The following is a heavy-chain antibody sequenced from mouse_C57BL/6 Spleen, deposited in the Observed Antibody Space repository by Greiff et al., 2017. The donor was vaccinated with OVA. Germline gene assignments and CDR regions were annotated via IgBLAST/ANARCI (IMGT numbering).Heavy chain of an antibody. Sequence: QVQLKQSGPELVKPGASVKISCKASGYAFSSSWMNWVKQRPGKGLEWIGRIYPGDGDTNYNGKFKGKATLTADKSSSTAYMQLSSLTSEDSAVYFGARSKDYGSSREYFDVWGTGTTVTVSS. V-gene: IGHV1-82*01. D-gene: IGHD1-1*01. CDR3: ARSKDYGSSREYFDV. J-gene: IGHJ1*03. CDR1: GYAFSSSW. CDR2: IYPGDGDT.